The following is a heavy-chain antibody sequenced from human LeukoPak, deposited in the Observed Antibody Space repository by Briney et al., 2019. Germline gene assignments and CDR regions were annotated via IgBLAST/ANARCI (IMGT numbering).Heavy chain of an antibody. V-gene: IGHV3-23*01. CDR1: GFTFSNYA. Sequence: TGGSLRLSCAASGFTFSNYAMTWVRQAPGKGLEWVSTIGGTGGSTYYADSLKGRFIISRDNSKNTLYLQVNSLRADDTAVYYXXXXXXXVVGSALFYWGQGALVIVSS. CDR2: IGGTGGST. D-gene: IGHD3-22*01. CDR3: XXXXXXVVGSALFY. J-gene: IGHJ4*02.